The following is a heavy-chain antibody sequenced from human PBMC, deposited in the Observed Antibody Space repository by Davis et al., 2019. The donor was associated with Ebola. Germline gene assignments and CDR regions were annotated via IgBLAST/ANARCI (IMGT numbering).Heavy chain of an antibody. Sequence: SETLFLTCAISGDSVSSNSVVWNWIRQSPSRGLEWLGRTYYRSKWYNDYAVSMKSRITINPDTSKNQFSLQLNSVTPDDTAVYYCARDLNWFDSWGQGTLVTVSS. CDR3: ARDLNWFDS. V-gene: IGHV6-1*01. CDR1: GDSVSSNSVV. J-gene: IGHJ5*01. CDR2: TYYRSKWYN.